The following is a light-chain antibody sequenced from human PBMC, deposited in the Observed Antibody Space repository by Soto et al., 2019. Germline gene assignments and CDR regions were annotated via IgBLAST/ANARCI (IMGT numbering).Light chain of an antibody. J-gene: IGKJ1*01. V-gene: IGKV3-15*01. CDR2: GAS. CDR3: QQYNNWPPWT. CDR1: QSISSN. Sequence: EIVMTQSPATLSVSPGERATLSCWASQSISSNLAWYQQKPGQAPRLLIYGASTRATGIPARCSGSGAGTEFTLTISSLQSEDFAVYYCQQYNNWPPWTFGQGTKVEIK.